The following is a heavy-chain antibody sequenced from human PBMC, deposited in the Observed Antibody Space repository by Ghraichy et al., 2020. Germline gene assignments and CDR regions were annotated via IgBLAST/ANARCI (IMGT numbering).Heavy chain of an antibody. V-gene: IGHV4-34*01. CDR1: GGSFNGYY. Sequence: GSLRLSCAVYGGSFNGYYWSWIRQPPGKGLQWIGEVNDSGSPNYSPSLKSRLTISVDTSKNQFSLKLTSVTAADTAVYYCARGRRIFGVVIPYYYMDVWGKGTAVTVSS. D-gene: IGHD3-3*01. CDR2: VNDSGSP. CDR3: ARGRRIFGVVIPYYYMDV. J-gene: IGHJ6*03.